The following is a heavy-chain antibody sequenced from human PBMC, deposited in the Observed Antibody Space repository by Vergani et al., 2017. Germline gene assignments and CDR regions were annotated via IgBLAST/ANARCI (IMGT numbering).Heavy chain of an antibody. CDR1: GGSISSSSYY. J-gene: IGHJ4*02. Sequence: QLQLQESGPGLVKPSETLSLTCTVSGGSISSSSYYWGWIRPPPGKGLEWIGSIYYSGSTYYNPSLKSRVTISVDTSKNQFSLKLSAVTAAETAVYYCARDPEEMATIRGFDYWGQGTLVTVSS. D-gene: IGHD5-24*01. CDR3: ARDPEEMATIRGFDY. CDR2: IYYSGST. V-gene: IGHV4-39*07.